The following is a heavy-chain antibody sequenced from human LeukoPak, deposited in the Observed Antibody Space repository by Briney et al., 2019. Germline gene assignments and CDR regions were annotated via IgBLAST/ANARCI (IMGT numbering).Heavy chain of an antibody. V-gene: IGHV4-39*01. J-gene: IGHJ5*02. CDR2: IYYSGST. CDR1: GGSISSSSYY. CDR3: ARSRYCSGGSCYWFDP. D-gene: IGHD2-15*01. Sequence: PSETLSLTCTVSGGSISSSSYYWGWIRQPSGKGLEWIGSIYYSGSTYYNPSLKSRVTISVDTSKNQFSLKLSSVTAADTAVYYCARSRYCSGGSCYWFDPWGQGTLVTVSS.